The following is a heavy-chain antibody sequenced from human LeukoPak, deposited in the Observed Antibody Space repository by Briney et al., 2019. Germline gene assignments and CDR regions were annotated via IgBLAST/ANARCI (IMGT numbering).Heavy chain of an antibody. J-gene: IGHJ4*02. D-gene: IGHD6-13*01. V-gene: IGHV1-18*01. CDR2: ISAYNGNT. CDR1: GFTFTSYG. CDR3: ARVSSSWYYFDY. Sequence: ASVKVSCKASGFTFTSYGFSSVRHAPGQGLEWMGWISAYNGNTNYAQKLQGRVTMNTDTSTSTAYMELRSRISYDTAIYYCARVSSSWYYFDYWGQGTLVTVSS.